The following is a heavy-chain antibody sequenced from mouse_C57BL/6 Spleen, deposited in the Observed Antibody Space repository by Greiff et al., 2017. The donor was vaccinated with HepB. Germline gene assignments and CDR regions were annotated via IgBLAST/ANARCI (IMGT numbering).Heavy chain of an antibody. CDR2: ISSGSSTI. CDR3: ARPGYYGSYYYAMDY. D-gene: IGHD1-1*01. J-gene: IGHJ4*01. V-gene: IGHV5-17*01. CDR1: GFTFSDYG. Sequence: EVNVVESGGGLVKPGGSLKLSCAASGFTFSDYGMHWVRQAPEKGLEWVAYISSGSSTIYYADTVKGRFTISRDNAKNTLFLQMTSLRSEDTAMYYCARPGYYGSYYYAMDYWGQGTSVTVSS.